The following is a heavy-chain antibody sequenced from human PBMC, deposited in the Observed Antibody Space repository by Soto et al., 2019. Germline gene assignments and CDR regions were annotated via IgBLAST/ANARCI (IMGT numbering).Heavy chain of an antibody. Sequence: SLILSSTASGFTFRDYGVGWVRQLAGNRLEWVGFIRSEAYGGAAEYAASVKGRFTISRDDSKSIDYLQMNSLKSEDPAVYYCTRRYFTNGICFSASGMDVWGQGTPVTVSS. CDR1: GFTFRDYG. CDR2: IRSEAYGGAA. CDR3: TRRYFTNGICFSASGMDV. J-gene: IGHJ6*02. D-gene: IGHD2-8*01. V-gene: IGHV3-49*04.